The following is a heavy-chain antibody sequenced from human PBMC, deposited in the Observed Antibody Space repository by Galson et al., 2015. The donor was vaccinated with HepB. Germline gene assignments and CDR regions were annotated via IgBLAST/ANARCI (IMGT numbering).Heavy chain of an antibody. CDR3: VNRPRGSGRARIGS. Sequence: SLRLSCATSGFTFSSYGMHWVRQAPGKGLEFVSTISENGDSTYYADSVKGRFTISRDNSKNTLYLQMSSLRTEDTAVYYCVNRPRGSGRARIGSWGQGTLVTVSS. V-gene: IGHV3-64D*06. D-gene: IGHD6-19*01. J-gene: IGHJ4*02. CDR2: ISENGDST. CDR1: GFTFSSYG.